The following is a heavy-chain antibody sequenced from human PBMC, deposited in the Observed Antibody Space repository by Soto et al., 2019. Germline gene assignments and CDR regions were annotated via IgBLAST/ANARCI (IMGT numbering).Heavy chain of an antibody. V-gene: IGHV3-9*01. D-gene: IGHD5-12*01. CDR2: ISWNSGSI. CDR3: AKGSNAYSGYLDAFDI. Sequence: GGSLRLSCAASGFTFDDYAMHWVRQAPGKGLEWVSGISWNSGSIGYADSVKGRFTISRDNAKNSLYLQMNSLRAEDTALYYCAKGSNAYSGYLDAFDIWGQGTMVTVSS. CDR1: GFTFDDYA. J-gene: IGHJ3*02.